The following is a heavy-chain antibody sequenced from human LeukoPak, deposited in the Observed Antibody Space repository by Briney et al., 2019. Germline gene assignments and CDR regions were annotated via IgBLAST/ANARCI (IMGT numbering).Heavy chain of an antibody. D-gene: IGHD2-2*01. V-gene: IGHV1-69*13. Sequence: ASVKVSCKASGGTFSSYAISWLRQAPGQGLEWMGGIIPIFGTANYAQKFQGRVTITADESTSTAYMELSSLRSEDTAVYYCARDLGVGRYCSSTSCYGGYYYYGMDVWGQGTTVTVSS. CDR2: IIPIFGTA. J-gene: IGHJ6*02. CDR1: GGTFSSYA. CDR3: ARDLGVGRYCSSTSCYGGYYYYGMDV.